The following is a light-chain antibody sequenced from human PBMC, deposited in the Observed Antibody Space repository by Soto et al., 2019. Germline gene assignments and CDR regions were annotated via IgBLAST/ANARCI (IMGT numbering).Light chain of an antibody. CDR1: STDVGGYNA. CDR3: NSFRVSHLYV. V-gene: IGLV2-14*01. CDR2: EVT. J-gene: IGLJ1*01. Sequence: QSALSQPASVSGSPGQTITISCTGTSTDVGGYNAVSWYQHHPGKAPKLIIYEVTHRPSGVSDRFSASKSGNTASLTISGLQAEDEADYYCNSFRVSHLYVFGTGPKV.